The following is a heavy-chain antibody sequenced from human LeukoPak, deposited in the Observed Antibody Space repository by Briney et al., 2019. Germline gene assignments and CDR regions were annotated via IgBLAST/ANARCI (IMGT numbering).Heavy chain of an antibody. V-gene: IGHV3-30*18. CDR1: GFTFSSYG. CDR3: AKSPSGRSRISRFDY. Sequence: GGSLRLSCAASGFTFSSYGMHWVRKAPGKGLEWVAVISYDGSNKYYADSVNGRFTISRDNSKNTLSLQMNSLRAEDTAVYYCAKSPSGRSRISRFDYWGQGILVTVSS. CDR2: ISYDGSNK. D-gene: IGHD1-26*01. J-gene: IGHJ4*02.